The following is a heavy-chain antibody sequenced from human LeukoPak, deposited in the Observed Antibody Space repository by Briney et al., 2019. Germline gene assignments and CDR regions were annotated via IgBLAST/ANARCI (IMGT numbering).Heavy chain of an antibody. J-gene: IGHJ4*02. CDR3: ARAPPFSYYYDSSGYPGYFDY. CDR2: IKQDGSEK. CDR1: GFTFSSYA. D-gene: IGHD3-22*01. Sequence: GGSLRLSCAASGFTFSSYAMSWVRQAPGKGLEWVANIKQDGSEKYYVDSVKGRFTISRDNAKNSLYLQMNSLRAEDTAVYYCARAPPFSYYYDSSGYPGYFDYWGQGTLVTVSS. V-gene: IGHV3-7*03.